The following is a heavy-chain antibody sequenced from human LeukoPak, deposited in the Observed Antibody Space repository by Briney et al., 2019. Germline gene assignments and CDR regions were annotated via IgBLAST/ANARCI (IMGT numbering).Heavy chain of an antibody. J-gene: IGHJ4*02. Sequence: SVKVSCKASGGTFSSYAISWVRQAPGQGLEWMGGIIPIFGTANYAQKFQDRVTITTNESTSTAYMELSSMRSEDTAVYYCARMDYDSSGYPDWGQGTLVTVSS. D-gene: IGHD3-22*01. CDR3: ARMDYDSSGYPD. V-gene: IGHV1-69*05. CDR2: IIPIFGTA. CDR1: GGTFSSYA.